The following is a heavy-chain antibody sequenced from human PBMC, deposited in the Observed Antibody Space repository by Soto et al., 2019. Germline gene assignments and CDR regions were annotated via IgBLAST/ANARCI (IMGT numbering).Heavy chain of an antibody. D-gene: IGHD3-16*01. CDR1: GIEFSNYA. CDR2: VSASGRSR. V-gene: IGHV3-23*01. Sequence: GGSLRLSCVGSGIEFSNYAMSWVRQAPGKGLEWVTIVSASGRSRYHADSVKGRFTISRDNSKNTLYLHMTNLRAEDTAVYYCAKEGNWRDVYYDVGGRGPPVTVSS. J-gene: IGHJ4*02. CDR3: AKEGNWRDVYYDV.